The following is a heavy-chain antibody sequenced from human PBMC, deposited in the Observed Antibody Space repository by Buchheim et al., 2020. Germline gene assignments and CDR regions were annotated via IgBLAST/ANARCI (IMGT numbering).Heavy chain of an antibody. D-gene: IGHD3-3*02. V-gene: IGHV3-74*01. J-gene: IGHJ6*02. CDR1: GFSFSSYW. CDR3: ARGAFADGLDA. CDR2: VKRDGSET. Sequence: EVQLVESGGGLVQPGGSLRLSCAASGFSFSSYWMNWVRQAPGKELVWISRVKRDGSETFYADNVKGRFTISRDNDKNTLYLQMNSLRAEDTAVYYCARGAFADGLDAWGQGTT.